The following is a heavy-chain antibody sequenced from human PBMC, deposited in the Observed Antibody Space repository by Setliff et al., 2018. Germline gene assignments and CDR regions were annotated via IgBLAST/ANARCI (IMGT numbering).Heavy chain of an antibody. J-gene: IGHJ4*02. D-gene: IGHD3-3*02. CDR3: ARDVFSGPGSLLESFD. CDR1: GFTFTTFY. V-gene: IGHV1-46*01. CDR2: INPNGDRT. Sequence: GASVKVSCKTSGFTFTTFYIHWVRQAPGQGLEWMMMINPNGDRTTYAQKFQGRVTMTRDTSTSTVYMELSSLRSEDTAVYYCARDVFSGPGSLLESFDWGQGTLVTVSS.